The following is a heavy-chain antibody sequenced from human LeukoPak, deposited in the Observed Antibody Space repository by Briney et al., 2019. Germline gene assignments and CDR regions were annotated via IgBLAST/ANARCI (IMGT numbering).Heavy chain of an antibody. D-gene: IGHD3-10*01. CDR2: INSDGSST. CDR3: AREWSGFGELPDN. J-gene: IGHJ4*02. V-gene: IGHV3-74*01. CDR1: GFTFSSYG. Sequence: GGSLRLSCAASGFTFSSYGTHWVRQAPGKGLVWVSRINSDGSSTTYADSVKGRFTTSRDNAKNTLYLQMNSLRADDTAVYYCAREWSGFGELPDNWGQGTLVTVS.